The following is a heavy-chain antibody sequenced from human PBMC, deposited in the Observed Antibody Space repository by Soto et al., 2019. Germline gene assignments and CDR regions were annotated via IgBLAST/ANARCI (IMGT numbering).Heavy chain of an antibody. V-gene: IGHV3-74*01. CDR1: GFTFSAYW. D-gene: IGHD4-4*01. CDR3: ARDPRNLGLDP. Sequence: EGQLVESGGGSVQPGGSLRLSGAASGFTFSAYWWYWVRQSPGKGLVWVSRIDGDGTSTGYADSVKGRFTISRDNAKNTLYLQMNSLRAEDTAVYYCARDPRNLGLDPWGLGTLVTVSS. J-gene: IGHJ5*02. CDR2: IDGDGTST.